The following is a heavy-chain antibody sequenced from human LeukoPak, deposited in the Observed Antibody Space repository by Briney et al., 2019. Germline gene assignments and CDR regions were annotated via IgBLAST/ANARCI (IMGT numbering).Heavy chain of an antibody. CDR2: ISDSSSYI. CDR3: ARYYGSGSPPFDY. D-gene: IGHD3-10*01. V-gene: IGHV3-21*01. Sequence: GGSLRLSCAASGFTFNTYAMNRVRQAPGKGLEWVSPISDSSSYIYYADSVKGRFTISRDNAKNSLYLQMNSLRAEDTAVYYCARYYGSGSPPFDYWGQGTLVTVSS. CDR1: GFTFNTYA. J-gene: IGHJ4*02.